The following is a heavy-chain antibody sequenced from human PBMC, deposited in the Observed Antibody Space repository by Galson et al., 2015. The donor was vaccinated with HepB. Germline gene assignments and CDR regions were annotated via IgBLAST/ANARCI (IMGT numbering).Heavy chain of an antibody. CDR2: IYSGGST. J-gene: IGHJ3*02. V-gene: IGHV3-53*04. CDR1: GFTVSSNY. D-gene: IGHD3-10*01. Sequence: SLRLSCAASGFTVSSNYMSWVRQAPGKGLEWVSVIYSGGSTYYADSVKGRFTISRHNSKNTLCLQMNSLRAEDTAVYYCASFAYGSGSYLAFDIWGQGTMVTVSS. CDR3: ASFAYGSGSYLAFDI.